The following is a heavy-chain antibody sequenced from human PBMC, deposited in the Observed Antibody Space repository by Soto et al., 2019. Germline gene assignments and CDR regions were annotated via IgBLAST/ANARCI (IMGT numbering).Heavy chain of an antibody. V-gene: IGHV3-23*01. J-gene: IGHJ4*02. CDR1: GFTFSSYT. Sequence: LXLSCAASGFTFSSYTMSWVRQAPGKGLEWVSGISAGGSSTYYPDSVKGRFTISRDNSKNTLYLQMNSLRVEDTAVYYCADGGEWALNFDYWGQGTLVTVSS. CDR3: ADGGEWALNFDY. CDR2: ISAGGSST. D-gene: IGHD1-26*01.